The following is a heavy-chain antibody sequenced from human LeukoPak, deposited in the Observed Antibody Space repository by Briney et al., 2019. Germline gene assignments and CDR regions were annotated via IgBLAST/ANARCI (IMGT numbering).Heavy chain of an antibody. Sequence: SETLSLTCTVTSGSINFYYWGWIRQTPGKGLEWIGYIYYRGSTNYNPSLKSRVTISVDTPKNQFSLNLSSVTAADTAIYYCARTTGNYGYYFDYWGQGAQVTVSS. J-gene: IGHJ4*02. CDR2: IYYRGST. CDR1: SGSINFYY. V-gene: IGHV4-59*01. CDR3: ARTTGNYGYYFDY. D-gene: IGHD1-7*01.